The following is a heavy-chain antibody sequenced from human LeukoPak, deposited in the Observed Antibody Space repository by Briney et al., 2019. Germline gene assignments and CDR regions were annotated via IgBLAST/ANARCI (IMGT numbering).Heavy chain of an antibody. CDR2: ISRTGAYT. J-gene: IGHJ4*02. D-gene: IGHD3-16*01. CDR1: GFSFTDCG. Sequence: GGSLRVSCAASGFSFTDCGMGWVRQAPGKGLEWVSTISRTGAYTYYADSVKGRFSISRDNSKNTLYLQMASLRVGDTAIYYCAKLPAPGGDYVYFDSWGQGTLVTVSS. V-gene: IGHV3-23*05. CDR3: AKLPAPGGDYVYFDS.